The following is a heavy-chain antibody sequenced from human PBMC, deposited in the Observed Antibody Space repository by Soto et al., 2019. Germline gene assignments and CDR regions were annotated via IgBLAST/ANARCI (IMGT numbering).Heavy chain of an antibody. CDR2: IPYDGSNK. J-gene: IGHJ4*02. CDR3: AKETSGSRKSEYYFDY. CDR1: GFTFSSYG. D-gene: IGHD1-26*01. Sequence: GGSLRLSCAASGFTFSSYGMHWVRQAPGKGLEWVAVIPYDGSNKYYADSVKGRFTISRDNSKNTLYLQMNSLRAEDTAVYYCAKETSGSRKSEYYFDYWGQGTLVTVSS. V-gene: IGHV3-30*18.